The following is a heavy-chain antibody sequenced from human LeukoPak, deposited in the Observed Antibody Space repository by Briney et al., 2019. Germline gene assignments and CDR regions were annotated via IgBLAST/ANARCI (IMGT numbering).Heavy chain of an antibody. V-gene: IGHV1-2*04. CDR3: ARQWELTRDAFDI. Sequence: ASVKVSCKASGYTFTSYGISWVRQAPGQGLEWMGWINPNSGGTNYAQKFQGWVTMTRDTSISTAYMELSRLRSDDTAVYYCARQWELTRDAFDIWGQGTMVTVSS. CDR2: INPNSGGT. D-gene: IGHD1-26*01. J-gene: IGHJ3*02. CDR1: GYTFTSYG.